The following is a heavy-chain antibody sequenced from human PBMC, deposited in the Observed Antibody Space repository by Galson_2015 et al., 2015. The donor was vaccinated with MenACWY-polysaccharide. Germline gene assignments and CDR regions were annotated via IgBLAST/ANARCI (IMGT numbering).Heavy chain of an antibody. J-gene: IGHJ4*02. CDR1: GYTFIGYD. D-gene: IGHD3-22*01. CDR3: KSSISYYNPSAYYPFDF. Sequence: SVKVSCKASGYTFIGYDINWVRQAPGQGLEWMGWMNPNSGNTGYAQKFQGRVTMTRDTSISTAYMELSSLSSEDTALYYCKSSISYYNPSAYYPFDFWGQGSLVTVSS. V-gene: IGHV1-8*01. CDR2: MNPNSGNT.